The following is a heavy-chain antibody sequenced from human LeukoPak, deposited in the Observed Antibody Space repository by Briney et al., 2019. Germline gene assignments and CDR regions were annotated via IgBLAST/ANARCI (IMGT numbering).Heavy chain of an antibody. D-gene: IGHD1-26*01. J-gene: IGHJ6*02. CDR3: AREGSYSPDGMDV. CDR2: INPSGGST. V-gene: IGHV1-46*01. CDR1: GYTLTSYY. Sequence: ASVKVSCKASGYTLTSYYMHWVRQAPGQGLEWMGIINPSGGSTSYAQKFRGRVTMTRDTSTSTVYMELSSLRSEDTAVCYCAREGSYSPDGMDVWGQGTTVTVSS.